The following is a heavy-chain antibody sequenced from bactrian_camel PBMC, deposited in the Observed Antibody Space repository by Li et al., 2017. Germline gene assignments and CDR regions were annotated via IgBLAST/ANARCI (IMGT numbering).Heavy chain of an antibody. J-gene: IGHJ4*01. CDR1: PDAVDHPKYF. V-gene: IGHV3S55*01. D-gene: IGHD3*01. CDR2: VYPNGTG. CDR3: AAEAPCRGTEYNF. Sequence: HVQLVESGGGSVQAGGSLTLSCVVSPDAVDHPKYFMAWFRQAPGKEREGIAAVYPNGTGAYADSVKGRFTISQDNAKRESYLQMNSLKPEDTAMYYCAAEAPCRGTEYNFWGQGTQVTVS.